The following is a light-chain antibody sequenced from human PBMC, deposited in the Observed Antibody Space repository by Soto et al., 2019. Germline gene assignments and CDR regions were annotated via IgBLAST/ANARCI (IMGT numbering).Light chain of an antibody. CDR3: QQSYRTPRFT. Sequence: DIQMTQSPSSLSASVGDRVTITCRASQSISSYLNWYQQKPGKAPKLLIYAASSLQSGVPSRFSGSGSGTDFTLTISSLQPEDFATYYCQQSYRTPRFTSGPGTKVDIK. CDR2: AAS. J-gene: IGKJ3*01. CDR1: QSISSY. V-gene: IGKV1-39*01.